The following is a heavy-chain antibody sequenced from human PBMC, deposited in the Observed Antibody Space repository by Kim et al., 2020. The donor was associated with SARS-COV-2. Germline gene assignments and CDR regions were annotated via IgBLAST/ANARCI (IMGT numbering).Heavy chain of an antibody. CDR3: ARDGGIAVAGTYYFDY. V-gene: IGHV3-30*07. J-gene: IGHJ4*02. Sequence: DPAKGRHPISRDHSQNQLYLKMNSLRAEDTAVYYCARDGGIAVAGTYYFDYWGQGTLVTVSS. D-gene: IGHD6-19*01.